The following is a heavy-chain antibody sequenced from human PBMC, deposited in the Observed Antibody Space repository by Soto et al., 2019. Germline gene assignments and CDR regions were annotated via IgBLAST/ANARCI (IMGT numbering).Heavy chain of an antibody. V-gene: IGHV3-74*01. J-gene: IGHJ4*02. CDR1: GFTFTNYW. CDR3: TTVFEY. Sequence: EVQLVQSGGGSVQPGGSLRLSCAASGFTFTNYWMHWVRQVPGKGLVWVARIDGIGTGTSYSDSVRGRFTISRDNAENMLYPQVTSLRAEDTAVYYCTTVFEYWGRGTLVTVSS. CDR2: IDGIGTGT.